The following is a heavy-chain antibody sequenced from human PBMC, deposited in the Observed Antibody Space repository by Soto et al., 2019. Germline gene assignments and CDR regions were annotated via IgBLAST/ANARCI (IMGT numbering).Heavy chain of an antibody. CDR3: AKGSEGDQLPHSWFDP. J-gene: IGHJ5*02. Sequence: GGSLRLSCASSGFTFSSYAMNLVRQAPGKGLEWVSAISGSGGSTFYADSVKGRFTISRDNSKNTLYLQMNSLRAEDTAVYYCAKGSEGDQLPHSWFDPWGQGTLVTVSS. D-gene: IGHD2-2*01. CDR1: GFTFSSYA. CDR2: ISGSGGST. V-gene: IGHV3-23*01.